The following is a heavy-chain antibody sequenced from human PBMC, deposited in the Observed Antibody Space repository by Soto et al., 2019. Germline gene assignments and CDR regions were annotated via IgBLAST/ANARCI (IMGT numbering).Heavy chain of an antibody. D-gene: IGHD2-2*01. V-gene: IGHV1-2*02. CDR3: AKDPNIVVVPAATGGMDV. J-gene: IGHJ6*02. Sequence: ASVKVSCKASGYTFTDYYMHWVRQAPEQGLEWMGWINPNSGGTNYAQKFQGRVTMTRVTSISTAYMELSSLRSDDTALYYCAKDPNIVVVPAATGGMDVWGQGTTVTVSS. CDR2: INPNSGGT. CDR1: GYTFTDYY.